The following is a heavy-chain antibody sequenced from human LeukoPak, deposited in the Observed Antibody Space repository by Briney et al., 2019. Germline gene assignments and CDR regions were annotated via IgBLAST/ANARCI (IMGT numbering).Heavy chain of an antibody. Sequence: GGSLRLSCAASGFTFSNYAMSWVRHAPGKGLEWVSAISGSGGSTYYADSVKGRFTISRDNAKNSLYLQMNSLRAEDTAVYYCARLVRAYCGGDCRDAFDYWGQGTLVTVSS. J-gene: IGHJ4*02. D-gene: IGHD2-21*02. CDR2: ISGSGGST. CDR3: ARLVRAYCGGDCRDAFDY. CDR1: GFTFSNYA. V-gene: IGHV3-23*01.